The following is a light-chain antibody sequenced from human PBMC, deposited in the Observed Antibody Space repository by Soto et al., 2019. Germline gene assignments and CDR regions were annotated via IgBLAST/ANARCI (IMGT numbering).Light chain of an antibody. CDR2: GAS. Sequence: EIVMTQSPATLSMSPGERATLSWRASQSISSNLAWYQQKPGQAPRLLIYGASTRATGIPARFSGSGSGTDFTLTISSLQSEDFAIYDCQQYNNWPPLYTFGQGTKLEHK. CDR3: QQYNNWPPLYT. V-gene: IGKV3-15*01. J-gene: IGKJ2*01. CDR1: QSISSN.